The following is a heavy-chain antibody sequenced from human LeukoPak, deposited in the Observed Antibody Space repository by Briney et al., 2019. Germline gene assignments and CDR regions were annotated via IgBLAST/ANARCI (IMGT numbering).Heavy chain of an antibody. V-gene: IGHV7-4-1*02. CDR2: INTNTGNP. J-gene: IGHJ4*02. D-gene: IGHD3-22*01. CDR1: GYTFTSYA. CDR3: ARGLPYYYDSSGYYLFDY. Sequence: ASVKVSCEASGYTFTSYAMNWVRQAPGQGLEWMGWINTNTGNPTYAQGFTGRFVFSLDTSVSTAYLQISSLKAEDTAVYYCARGLPYYYDSSGYYLFDYWGQGTLVTVSS.